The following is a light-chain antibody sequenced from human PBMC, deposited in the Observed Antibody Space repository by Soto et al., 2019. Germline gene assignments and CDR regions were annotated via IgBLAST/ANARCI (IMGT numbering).Light chain of an antibody. CDR1: QSVLFSSNNKNY. CDR2: WAS. J-gene: IGKJ4*01. CDR3: QQYFSTPVT. Sequence: DIVMTQSPDSLAVSLGERATINCKSSQSVLFSSNNKNYLAWYQLKPGQPPKLLFYWASTRDSGVPDRFSGSGSGTDFTLTISSLQAEDVAVYYCQQYFSTPVTVGGGTKVEIK. V-gene: IGKV4-1*01.